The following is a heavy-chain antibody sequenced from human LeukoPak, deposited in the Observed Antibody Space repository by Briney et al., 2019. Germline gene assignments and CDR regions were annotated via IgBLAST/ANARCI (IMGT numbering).Heavy chain of an antibody. CDR1: GFTFGDYA. CDR3: SRGRASIVVVDY. CDR2: IRSKAYGGAT. J-gene: IGHJ4*02. Sequence: GGSLRLSCTVSGFTFGDYAMSWFRQAPGKGLEWVGFIRSKAYGGATEYAASVKGRFTISRDDSKSIAYLQMNSLKAEDTAVYYCSRGRASIVVVDYWGQGTLVTVSS. V-gene: IGHV3-49*03. D-gene: IGHD3-22*01.